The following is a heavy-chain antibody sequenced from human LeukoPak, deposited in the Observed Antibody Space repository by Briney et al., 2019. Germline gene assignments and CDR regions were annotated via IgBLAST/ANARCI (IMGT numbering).Heavy chain of an antibody. Sequence: ASVKVSCKVPGFTLREVPMHWVRQAPGQGLEWMGRFDPEDGETSSAQKFQGRVTMTEETSSDTAYMELSSLTSEDTAVYYCARSLRVRGVPDYMDVWGKGTTVIISS. CDR3: ARSLRVRGVPDYMDV. J-gene: IGHJ6*03. D-gene: IGHD3-10*01. CDR1: GFTLREVP. CDR2: FDPEDGET. V-gene: IGHV1-24*01.